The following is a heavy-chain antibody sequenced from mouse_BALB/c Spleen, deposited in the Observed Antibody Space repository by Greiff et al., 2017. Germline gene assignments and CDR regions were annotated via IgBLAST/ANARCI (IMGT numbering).Heavy chain of an antibody. J-gene: IGHJ3*01. V-gene: IGHV5-12-1*01. CDR2: ISSGGGST. D-gene: IGHD2-4*01. CDR3: ARFYYDSFAY. CDR1: GFAFSSYD. Sequence: EVMLVESGGGLVKPGGSLKLSCAASGFAFSSYDMSWVRQTPEKRLEWVAYISSGGGSTYYPDTVKGRFTISRDNAKNTLYLQMSSLKSEDTAMYYCARFYYDSFAYWGQGTLVTVSA.